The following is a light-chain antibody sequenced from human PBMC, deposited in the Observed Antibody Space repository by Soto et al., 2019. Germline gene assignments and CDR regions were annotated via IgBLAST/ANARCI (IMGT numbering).Light chain of an antibody. CDR2: EVS. CDR1: SSDVGDNY. Sequence: QSALTQPPSASGSPGQSVTISCTGTSSDVGDNYVSWYQQHLGKAPKLIIYEVSQRPSGVPDRLSGSKSGNTASLTVSGLQTEDEADYYFSAYAGSNNFVFGAGTKVTVL. CDR3: SAYAGSNNFV. V-gene: IGLV2-8*01. J-gene: IGLJ1*01.